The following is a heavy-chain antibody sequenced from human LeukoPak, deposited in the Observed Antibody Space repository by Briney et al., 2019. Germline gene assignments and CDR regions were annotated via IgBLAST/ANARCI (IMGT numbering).Heavy chain of an antibody. V-gene: IGHV1-69*05. CDR3: ARVTSPRYCSSTSYLNWFDP. CDR2: IIPIFGTA. D-gene: IGHD2-2*01. Sequence: SVKVSCKASGGTFSSYAISWVRQAPGQGLEWMGGIIPIFGTANYAQKSQGRVTITTDESTSTAYMELSSLRSEDTAVYYCARVTSPRYCSSTSYLNWFDPWGQGTLVTVSS. J-gene: IGHJ5*02. CDR1: GGTFSSYA.